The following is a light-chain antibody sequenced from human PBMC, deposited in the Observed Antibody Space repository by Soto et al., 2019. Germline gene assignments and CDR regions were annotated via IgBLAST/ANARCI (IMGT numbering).Light chain of an antibody. V-gene: IGLV2-8*01. CDR2: EVT. Sequence: QAAMTQPPSAPGSPGQSVTIACTGTSIDVGGYTYVSWYQQHPGKAPKLIIYEVTKRPSGVPDRFSGSKSVSTPSLTVCGLQPEDEADYYYSSYADNNNVVFGGGTKVPV. J-gene: IGLJ2*01. CDR1: SIDVGGYTY. CDR3: SSYADNNNVV.